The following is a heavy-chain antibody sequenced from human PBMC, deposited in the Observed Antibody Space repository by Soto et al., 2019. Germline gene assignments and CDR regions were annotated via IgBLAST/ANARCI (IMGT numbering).Heavy chain of an antibody. V-gene: IGHV3-66*01. CDR3: AIGRPGRGTDCCPIEY. Sequence: EVQLVESGGGLVQPGGSLRLSCAASGFTVSSNYMSWVRQAPGKGLESVSFIYSGGTTYYADSVTGSFTISRDSAKDPVFLQMNSLSAKDTAVYYCAIGRPGRGTDCCPIEYWGQGILVIVSS. J-gene: IGHJ4*02. CDR1: GFTVSSNY. D-gene: IGHD2-21*02. CDR2: IYSGGTT.